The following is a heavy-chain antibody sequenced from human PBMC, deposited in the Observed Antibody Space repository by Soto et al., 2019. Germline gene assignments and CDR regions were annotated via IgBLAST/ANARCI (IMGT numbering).Heavy chain of an antibody. CDR2: IIPILGIA. CDR1: GGTFSSYT. Sequence: QVQLVQSGAEVKKPGSSVKVSCKASGGTFSSYTISWVRQAPGQGLEWMGRIIPILGIANYAQKIQGRVTITASKSTSTADVELSSLRADDTAVYYCASSPIGDTAMEHLFDYGVQGTPVAVSS. D-gene: IGHD5-18*01. J-gene: IGHJ4*02. V-gene: IGHV1-69*02. CDR3: ASSPIGDTAMEHLFDY.